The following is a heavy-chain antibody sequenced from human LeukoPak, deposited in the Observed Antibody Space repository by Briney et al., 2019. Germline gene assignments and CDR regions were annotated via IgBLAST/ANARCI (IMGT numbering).Heavy chain of an antibody. CDR1: GFTVSSNY. CDR3: AKAPVTSCRGAYCYPFDS. CDR2: TRSSDAGT. J-gene: IGHJ4*02. Sequence: GGSLRLSCAASGFTVSSNYMSWVRQTPGKGLEWVAATRSSDAGTYHADSVRGRFTISRDNSKNTLYLQMNSLRAEDAAVYFCAKAPVTSCRGAYCYPFDSWGQGTLVTVSS. D-gene: IGHD2-21*01. V-gene: IGHV3-23*01.